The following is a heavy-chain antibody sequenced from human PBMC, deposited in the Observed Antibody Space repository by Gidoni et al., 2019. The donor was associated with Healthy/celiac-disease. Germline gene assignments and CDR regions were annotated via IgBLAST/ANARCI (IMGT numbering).Heavy chain of an antibody. J-gene: IGHJ3*02. CDR3: ARLQLQVDAFDI. CDR2: IYYSGST. Sequence: QVQLQESGPGLVKPSATQSLTCTDSGGSISSYYWSWIRQPPGKGREWLVYIYYSGSTNDNPSLKRRVPISVDTSKNQFSLKLSSVTAADTAVYYCARLQLQVDAFDIWGQGTMVTVSS. V-gene: IGHV4-59*08. CDR1: GGSISSYY.